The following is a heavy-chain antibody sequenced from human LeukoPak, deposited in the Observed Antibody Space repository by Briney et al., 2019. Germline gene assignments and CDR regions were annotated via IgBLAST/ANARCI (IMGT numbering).Heavy chain of an antibody. J-gene: IGHJ3*02. D-gene: IGHD7-27*01. CDR1: GFTFSTYA. V-gene: IGHV3-30-3*01. Sequence: GRSLRLSCAASGFTFSTYAMHWVRQAPGKGLEWVAFISYDGTNKYCADSVKGRFTISRDNSKNTLYLQMNSLRAEDTALYYCAREILTGYAFDIWGQGTRVTVSS. CDR3: AREILTGYAFDI. CDR2: ISYDGTNK.